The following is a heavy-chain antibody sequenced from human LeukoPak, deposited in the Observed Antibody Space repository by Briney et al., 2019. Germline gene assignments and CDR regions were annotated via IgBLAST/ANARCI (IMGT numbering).Heavy chain of an antibody. J-gene: IGHJ4*02. CDR3: AKDIGYSGYDSPFDY. D-gene: IGHD5-12*01. CDR1: GFTFSSYW. Sequence: GGSLRLSCAASGFTFSSYWMHWVRQAPGKGLEWVSGISWNSGSIGYADSVKGRFTISRDNAKNTLYLQMNSLRAEDTALYYCAKDIGYSGYDSPFDYWGQGTLVTVSS. CDR2: ISWNSGSI. V-gene: IGHV3-9*01.